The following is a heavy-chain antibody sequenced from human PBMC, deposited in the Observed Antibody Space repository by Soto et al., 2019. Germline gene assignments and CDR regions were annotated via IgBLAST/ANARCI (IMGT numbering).Heavy chain of an antibody. CDR3: ASTSGSDIYDAFDI. CDR1: GFTFSSYA. J-gene: IGHJ3*02. CDR2: ISYDGSNK. Sequence: QVPLVESGGGVVQPGRSLRLSCAASGFTFSSYAMHWVRQAPGKGLEWVAVISYDGSNKYYTDSVKGRFTISRDNSKNTLYLQMNSLRAEDTAVYYCASTSGSDIYDAFDIWGQGTMVTVSS. V-gene: IGHV3-30-3*01. D-gene: IGHD1-26*01.